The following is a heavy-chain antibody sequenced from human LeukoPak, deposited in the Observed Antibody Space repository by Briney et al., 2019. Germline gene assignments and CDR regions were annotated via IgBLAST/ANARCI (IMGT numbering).Heavy chain of an antibody. D-gene: IGHD3-22*01. CDR1: GFTFSSFQ. Sequence: GGSLRLSCAASGFTFSSFQMTWVRQAPGKGLEWVAVISYDGSNKYYADSVKGRFTISRDNSKNTLYLQMNSLRAEDTAVYYCARGPRGVTMTFDPWGQGTLVTVSS. J-gene: IGHJ5*02. CDR2: ISYDGSNK. CDR3: ARGPRGVTMTFDP. V-gene: IGHV3-30*04.